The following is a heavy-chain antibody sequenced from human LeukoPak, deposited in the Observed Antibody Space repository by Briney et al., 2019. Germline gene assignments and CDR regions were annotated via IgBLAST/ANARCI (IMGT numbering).Heavy chain of an antibody. D-gene: IGHD5-12*01. CDR3: AGLRGRPHAFDI. CDR1: GGSISSYY. CDR2: IYNSRST. V-gene: IGHV4-59*06. J-gene: IGHJ3*02. Sequence: SETLSLTCTVSGGSISSYYWSWIRQHPGKGLKWIGYIYNSRSTYYNPSLKSRVTISVDTSKNQFSLKLSSVSAADTAVYYCAGLRGRPHAFDIWGQGTVVTVSS.